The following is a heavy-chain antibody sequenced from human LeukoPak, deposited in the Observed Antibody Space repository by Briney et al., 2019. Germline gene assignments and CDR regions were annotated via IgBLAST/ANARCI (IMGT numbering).Heavy chain of an antibody. CDR3: ARDFGYGDYAWFDP. Sequence: SETLSLTCTVSGGSISSYYWSWIRQPPGKGLEWIGYIYYSGSTYYNPSLKSRVTISVDTSKNQFSLKLSSVTAADTAVYYCARDFGYGDYAWFDPWGQGTLVTVSS. J-gene: IGHJ5*02. CDR2: IYYSGST. CDR1: GGSISSYY. V-gene: IGHV4-30-4*01. D-gene: IGHD4-17*01.